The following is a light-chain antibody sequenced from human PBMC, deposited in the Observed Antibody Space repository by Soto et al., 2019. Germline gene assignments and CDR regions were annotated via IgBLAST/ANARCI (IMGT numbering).Light chain of an antibody. V-gene: IGLV8-61*01. J-gene: IGLJ1*01. CDR1: SGSVSTIYY. CDR2: STS. Sequence: QAVVTQEPSFSVSPGGTVTLTCGLSSGSVSTIYYTSWYQQTPGQAPRTLIYSTSTRSSGVPDRFSGSILGNKAALTITGAQAEDESDYYCELYMGSGISVFGTGTKVTVL. CDR3: ELYMGSGISV.